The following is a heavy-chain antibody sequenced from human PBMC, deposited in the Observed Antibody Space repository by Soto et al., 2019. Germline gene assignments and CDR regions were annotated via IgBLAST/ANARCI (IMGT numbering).Heavy chain of an antibody. V-gene: IGHV3-74*01. D-gene: IGHD2-15*01. CDR1: GFTFSSYW. CDR2: INSDGSST. CDR3: VRTSLVVAAATREDY. Sequence: EVQLVESGGGLVQPGGSLRLSCAASGFTFSSYWMHWVRQAPGKGLVWVPRINSDGSSTSYADSVKGRFTISRDNAKNTLYRQMNSLRAEDTAVYYCVRTSLVVAAATREDYWGQGTLVTVSS. J-gene: IGHJ4*02.